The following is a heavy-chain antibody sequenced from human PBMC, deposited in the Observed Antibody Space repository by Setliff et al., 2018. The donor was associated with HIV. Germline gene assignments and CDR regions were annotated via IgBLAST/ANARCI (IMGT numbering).Heavy chain of an antibody. V-gene: IGHV1-46*01. J-gene: IGHJ6*02. CDR2: INLSGEST. CDR1: GYTLSNYY. CDR3: ARDRGDLSLAYYLYYGMDV. D-gene: IGHD3-10*01. Sequence: ASVKVSCKASGYTLSNYYMHWVRQAPGQGLEWMGIINLSGESTTYAQRFQGRVTMTTDRSTSTVYMELSSLRSEDTAVYYCARDRGDLSLAYYLYYGMDVWGQGTTVTVSS.